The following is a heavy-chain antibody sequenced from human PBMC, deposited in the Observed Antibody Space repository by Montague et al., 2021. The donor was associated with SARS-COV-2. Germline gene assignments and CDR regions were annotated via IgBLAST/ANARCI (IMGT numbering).Heavy chain of an antibody. CDR2: IYYSGST. J-gene: IGHJ6*02. D-gene: IGHD3-9*01. Sequence: SETLSLTCTVSGGSISSSSYYWGWIRQPPGKGLDWIGSIYYSGSTYYNPTLKIRVTISVDTSKNQFSLKLSSVTAADTAVYYCAGDGSLRFEILIGPRHYYCGMDAWGQGTPVTVSS. CDR3: AGDGSLRFEILIGPRHYYCGMDA. V-gene: IGHV4-39*07. CDR1: GGSISSSSYY.